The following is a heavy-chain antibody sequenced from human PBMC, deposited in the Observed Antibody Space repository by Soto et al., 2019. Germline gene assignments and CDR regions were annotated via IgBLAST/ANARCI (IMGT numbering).Heavy chain of an antibody. D-gene: IGHD3-10*01. CDR3: ARARGSSGRYYYYYYMDV. Sequence: SETLSLTCAVYGGSFSGYYWSWIRQPPGKGLEWIGEINHSGSTNYNPSLKSRVTISVDTSKNQFSLKLSSVTAADTAVYYCARARGSSGRYYYYYYMDVWGKGTTVTVS. CDR2: INHSGST. CDR1: GGSFSGYY. V-gene: IGHV4-34*01. J-gene: IGHJ6*03.